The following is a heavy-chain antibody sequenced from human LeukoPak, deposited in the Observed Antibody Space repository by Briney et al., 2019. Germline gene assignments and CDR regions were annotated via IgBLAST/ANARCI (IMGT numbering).Heavy chain of an antibody. V-gene: IGHV1-46*01. D-gene: IGHD3-3*01. Sequence: ASVKVSCKASGYTFTSYYMHWVRQAPGQGLEWMGIINPSGGSTSYAQEFQGRVTMTRDTSTSTVYMELSSLRSEDTAVYYCARGPDFWSGYYHPAEMDVWGQGTTVTVSS. CDR3: ARGPDFWSGYYHPAEMDV. CDR2: INPSGGST. CDR1: GYTFTSYY. J-gene: IGHJ6*02.